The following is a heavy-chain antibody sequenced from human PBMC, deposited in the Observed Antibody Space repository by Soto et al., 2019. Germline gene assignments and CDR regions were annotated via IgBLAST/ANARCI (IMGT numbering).Heavy chain of an antibody. CDR1: GFTFSSYA. Sequence: PGGSLRLSCAASGFTFSSYAMSWVRQAPGKGLEWVSAISGSGGSTYYADSVKGRFTISRDNSKNTLYLQMNSLRAEDTAVYYCASQEGYCSSTSCYHSYFQHWGQGTLVTVS. J-gene: IGHJ1*01. CDR2: ISGSGGST. D-gene: IGHD2-2*01. CDR3: ASQEGYCSSTSCYHSYFQH. V-gene: IGHV3-23*01.